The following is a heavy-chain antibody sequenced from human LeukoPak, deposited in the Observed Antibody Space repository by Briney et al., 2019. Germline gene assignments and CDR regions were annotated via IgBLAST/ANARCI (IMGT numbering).Heavy chain of an antibody. CDR2: IYHSGST. CDR1: GGSISSSNW. V-gene: IGHV4-4*02. CDR3: ARVRTHALFRHGMDV. Sequence: SETLSLTCAVSGGSISSSNWWSWVRQPPGKGLEWIGEIYHSGSTNYNPSLKSRVTISVDKSKNQFSLKLSSVTAADTAVYYCARVRTHALFRHGMDVWGQGTTVTVSS. J-gene: IGHJ6*02. D-gene: IGHD1-14*01.